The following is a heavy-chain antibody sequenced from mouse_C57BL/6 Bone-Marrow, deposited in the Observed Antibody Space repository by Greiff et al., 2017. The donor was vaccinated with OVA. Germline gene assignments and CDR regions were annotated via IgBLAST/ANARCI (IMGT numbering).Heavy chain of an antibody. CDR3: ARTGDSNFYYYAMDY. J-gene: IGHJ4*01. CDR2: INPSTGGT. CDR1: GYSFTGYY. V-gene: IGHV1-42*01. Sequence: VQLQQSGPELVKPGASVKISCKASGYSFTGYYMNWVKQSPEKSLEWIGEINPSTGGTTYNQKFKAQVTLTVDKSSSTAYMQLKSLTSEDSAVYDCARTGDSNFYYYAMDYWGQGTSVTVSS. D-gene: IGHD2-5*01.